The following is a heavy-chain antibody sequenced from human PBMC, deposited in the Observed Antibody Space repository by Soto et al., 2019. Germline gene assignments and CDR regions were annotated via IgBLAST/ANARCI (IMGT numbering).Heavy chain of an antibody. CDR3: AKDLVYGTGYSTFDY. D-gene: IGHD3-9*01. CDR2: ISGSGGGT. J-gene: IGHJ4*02. Sequence: EVQLLESGGGLVQPGGSLRLSCEASGFTFSNYAMSWVRQAPGKGLEWVSAISGSGGGTYYADSVKGRFTMSRDNSKNTLYLQMNSLRAEDTAVYYCAKDLVYGTGYSTFDYWGQGTLVTVSS. CDR1: GFTFSNYA. V-gene: IGHV3-23*01.